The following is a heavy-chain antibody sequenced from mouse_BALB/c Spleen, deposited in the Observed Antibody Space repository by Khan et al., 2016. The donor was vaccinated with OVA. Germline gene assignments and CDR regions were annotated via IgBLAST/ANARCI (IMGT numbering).Heavy chain of an antibody. CDR1: GFTFSTYG. Sequence: EVQRVESGGDVVKPGGSLKLSCAASGFTFSTYGMSWVRQTPDKRLEWVATVSTGGHYTYYPDTVKGRFTISRDNDKNTLYLQMSSLKSEDTAMFYCARLAYYYDSEGFAYWGQGTLVTVSA. CDR2: VSTGGHYT. D-gene: IGHD1-1*01. V-gene: IGHV5-6*01. J-gene: IGHJ3*01. CDR3: ARLAYYYDSEGFAY.